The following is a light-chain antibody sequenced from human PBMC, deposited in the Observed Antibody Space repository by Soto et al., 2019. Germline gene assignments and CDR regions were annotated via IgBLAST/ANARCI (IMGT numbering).Light chain of an antibody. J-gene: IGLJ2*01. CDR2: EVR. Sequence: QSVLTQPPSASGSPGQSVTISCAGSTGDIGTYDHVSWYQQHPGKAPKLMIYEVRNRPSGVSDRFSGSKSGKTASLTIFGLQAEDEADYYCSSYTTSTTQVFGGGTKLTVL. CDR3: SSYTTSTTQV. CDR1: TGDIGTYDH. V-gene: IGLV2-14*01.